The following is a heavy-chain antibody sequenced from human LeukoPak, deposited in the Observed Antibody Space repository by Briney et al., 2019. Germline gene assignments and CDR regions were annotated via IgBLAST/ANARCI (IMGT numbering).Heavy chain of an antibody. CDR3: ARDRNDILTGYYSYYYYGMDV. CDR2: ISSSGSTI. J-gene: IGHJ6*02. Sequence: PGGSLRLSCAASGFTFSSYEMSWVRQAPGKGLEWVSYISSSGSTIYYADSVKGRFTISRDNAKNSLYLQMNSLRAEDTAVYYCARDRNDILTGYYSYYYYGMDVWGQGTTVTVSS. D-gene: IGHD3-9*01. CDR1: GFTFSSYE. V-gene: IGHV3-48*03.